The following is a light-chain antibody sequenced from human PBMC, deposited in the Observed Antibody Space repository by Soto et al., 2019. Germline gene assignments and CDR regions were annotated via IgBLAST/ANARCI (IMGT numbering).Light chain of an antibody. CDR3: CSYAGSISV. CDR2: EGS. V-gene: IGLV2-23*01. Sequence: QSALTQPASVSGSPGQSITISCTGTSSDVGSYNLASWYQQHPGKAPKLMIYEGSKRPSGVSNRFSGSKSGNTASLTISGLQAEDEADWCCCSYAGSISVFGGGTKVTVL. J-gene: IGLJ2*01. CDR1: SSDVGSYNL.